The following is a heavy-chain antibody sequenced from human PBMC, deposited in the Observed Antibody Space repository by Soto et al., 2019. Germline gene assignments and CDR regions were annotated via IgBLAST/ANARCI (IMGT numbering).Heavy chain of an antibody. D-gene: IGHD5-12*01. V-gene: IGHV3-23*04. J-gene: IGHJ3*01. CDR2: ITNNGDTT. CDR1: GFTFSIYA. Sequence: EKQLVESGGALAQPGGSLRLSCVGSGFTFSIYALTWVRQAPGKGLEWVSLITNNGDTTFFGDSVKGRFSISRDNSKNTLYLLIENLRAEGPAVYYCALSAGYGGDFDVFGHGTIVAMSS. CDR3: ALSAGYGGDFDV.